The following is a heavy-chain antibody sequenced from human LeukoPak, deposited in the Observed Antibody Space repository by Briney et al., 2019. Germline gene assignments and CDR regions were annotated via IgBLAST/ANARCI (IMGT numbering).Heavy chain of an antibody. V-gene: IGHV3-11*03. J-gene: IGHJ6*02. Sequence: PGGSLRLSCAASGFTFSTFYMSWVRQAPGKGLEWVSYISGSGDYTLYATSVEGRFTISRDNANESAYLEMSNLRAEDTAVYYCRSVPFGYGMDVWGQGTTVIVSS. D-gene: IGHD3-3*01. CDR1: GFTFSTFY. CDR3: RSVPFGYGMDV. CDR2: ISGSGDYT.